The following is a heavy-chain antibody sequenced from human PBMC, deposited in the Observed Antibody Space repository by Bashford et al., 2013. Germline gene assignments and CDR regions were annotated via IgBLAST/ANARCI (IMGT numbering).Heavy chain of an antibody. V-gene: IGHV1-3*02. CDR1: GYTFTSYA. CDR2: SNAGNGNT. J-gene: IGHJ3*02. CDR3: AREAVWGSDHFQGAFDI. D-gene: IGHD3-16*01. Sequence: ASVKVSCKASGYTFTSYAMHWVRQAPGQRLEWMGWSNAGNGNTKYSQEFQGRVTITRDTSASTAYMELSSLRAEDTAVYYCAREAVWGSDHFQGAFDIWGQGTMVTVSS.